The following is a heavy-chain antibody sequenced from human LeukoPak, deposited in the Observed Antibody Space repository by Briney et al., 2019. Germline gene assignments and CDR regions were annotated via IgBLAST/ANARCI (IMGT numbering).Heavy chain of an antibody. CDR1: GFSFSSYG. D-gene: IGHD3-10*01. Sequence: GRSLRLSCGGSGFSFSSYGMHWGRQAPGKGLEWVAVISYDGSNKNYADSVKGRFTISRDNSKSTLYLQMNSLRAEDTAVYYCAKDRGLWLGEGSWFDPWGQGTLVTVSS. V-gene: IGHV3-30*18. J-gene: IGHJ5*02. CDR3: AKDRGLWLGEGSWFDP. CDR2: ISYDGSNK.